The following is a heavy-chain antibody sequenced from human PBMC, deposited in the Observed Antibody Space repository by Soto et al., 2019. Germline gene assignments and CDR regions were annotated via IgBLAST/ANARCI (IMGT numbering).Heavy chain of an antibody. D-gene: IGHD2-15*01. V-gene: IGHV1-3*01. CDR1: GYTFSMYA. Sequence: GASVKVSCKASGYTFSMYAVHWVRQAPGQRPEWMGWINAGNGNTKYSEKFQDRVTITRDASATTAYMELSSLTSEDTAVYYCAKDRVVAATWGAFDFWGQGTMVTVSS. CDR2: INAGNGNT. J-gene: IGHJ3*01. CDR3: AKDRVVAATWGAFDF.